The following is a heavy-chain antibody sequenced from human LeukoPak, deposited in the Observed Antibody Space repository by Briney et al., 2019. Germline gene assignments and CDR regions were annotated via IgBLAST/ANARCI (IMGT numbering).Heavy chain of an antibody. CDR3: ARVRRSLNWFDS. V-gene: IGHV4-39*01. CDR1: GDSISTTNYY. Sequence: SETLSLTCAVSGDSISTTNYYWGWLRQPPGKGLVWNVNIYYTGITHYNPSLKSRTTILVDTSKNQFSLKLSSVTDADTAVYHCARVRRSLNWFDSWGQGTLVTVSS. D-gene: IGHD3-3*01. CDR2: IYYTGIT. J-gene: IGHJ5*01.